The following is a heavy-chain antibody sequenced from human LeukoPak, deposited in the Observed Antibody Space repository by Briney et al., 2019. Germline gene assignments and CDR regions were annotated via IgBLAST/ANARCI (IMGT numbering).Heavy chain of an antibody. J-gene: IGHJ4*02. CDR3: ARDNYGSGSYKDTTLDY. D-gene: IGHD3-10*01. CDR2: TYYRSKWYN. CDR1: GDSVSSNSAA. V-gene: IGHV6-1*01. Sequence: SQTLSLTCAISGDSVSSNSAAWNWIRQSPSRGLEWPGRTYYRSKWYNDYAVSVKSRITINPDTSKNQFSLQLNSVTPEDTAVYYCARDNYGSGSYKDTTLDYWGQGTLVTVSS.